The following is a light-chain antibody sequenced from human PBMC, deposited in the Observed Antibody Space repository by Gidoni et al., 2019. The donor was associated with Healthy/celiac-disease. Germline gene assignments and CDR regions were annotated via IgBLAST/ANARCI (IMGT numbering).Light chain of an antibody. CDR1: QSVSSY. V-gene: IGKV3-11*01. Sequence: PGERATLSCRASQSVSSYVAWYQQKPGQAPRLLIYDASNRATGIPARFSGSGSGTDFTLTISSLEPEDFAVYYCQQRSNWPPVTFGGGTKVEIK. CDR2: DAS. CDR3: QQRSNWPPVT. J-gene: IGKJ4*01.